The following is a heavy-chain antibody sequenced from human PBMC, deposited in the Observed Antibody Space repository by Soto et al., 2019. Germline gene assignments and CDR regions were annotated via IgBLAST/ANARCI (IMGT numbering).Heavy chain of an antibody. J-gene: IGHJ4*02. CDR1: GFSLSTSGVG. D-gene: IGHD3-22*01. V-gene: IGHV2-5*02. CDR2: IYSDDDK. CDR3: AHRRRYYDSSGYYYLDY. Sequence: QITLKESGSPLVKPTQTLTLTCTFSGFSLSTSGVGVGWIRQPPGKALEWLALIYSDDDKRYSPSLKSRLTITKDTSKNQVVLTLTDTDPVDSATYYCAHRRRYYDSSGYYYLDYWGQGTLVTVSS.